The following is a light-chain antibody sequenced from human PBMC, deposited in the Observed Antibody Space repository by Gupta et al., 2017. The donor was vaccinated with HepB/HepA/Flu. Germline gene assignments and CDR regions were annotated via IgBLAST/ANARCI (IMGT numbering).Light chain of an antibody. CDR1: SSDVGYCNY. J-gene: IGLJ1*01. CDR2: DVT. V-gene: IGLV2-14*03. Sequence: QSALTQPASVSGSPGPPITISCTGTSSDVGYCNYVSWYQQHPGKATKLLIYDVTNRPSGVSNRFSGSKSGNTASLTISGLQAEDEADYYCSSCTTSNTYCFGTGTKVTVL. CDR3: SSCTTSNTYC.